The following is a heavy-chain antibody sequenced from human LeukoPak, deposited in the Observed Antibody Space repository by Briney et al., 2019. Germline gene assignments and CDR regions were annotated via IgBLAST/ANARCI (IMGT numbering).Heavy chain of an antibody. Sequence: GGSLRLSCAASGFTFSSYWMHWVRQAPGKGLVWVSRINIDGSSTSYADSVKGRFTISRDNAKNTLYLQMNSLRAEDTAVYYCARAPYGSGSYPDSPFVYWGQGTLVTVSS. CDR2: INIDGSST. V-gene: IGHV3-74*01. CDR3: ARAPYGSGSYPDSPFVY. D-gene: IGHD3-10*01. J-gene: IGHJ4*02. CDR1: GFTFSSYW.